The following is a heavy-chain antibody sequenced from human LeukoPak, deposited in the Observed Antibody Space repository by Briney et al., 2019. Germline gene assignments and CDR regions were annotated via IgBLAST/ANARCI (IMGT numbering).Heavy chain of an antibody. Sequence: GGSLRLSCAASGFTFNTYSMNWVRQAPGKGLEWVSFITSSSSIIYYADSVKGRFTISRDNAKNSLYLQMNSLRDEDTAVYYCARGVALGGLRYFDWFDYWGQGTLVTVSS. V-gene: IGHV3-48*02. CDR1: GFTFNTYS. CDR3: ARGVALGGLRYFDWFDY. J-gene: IGHJ4*02. D-gene: IGHD3-9*01. CDR2: ITSSSSII.